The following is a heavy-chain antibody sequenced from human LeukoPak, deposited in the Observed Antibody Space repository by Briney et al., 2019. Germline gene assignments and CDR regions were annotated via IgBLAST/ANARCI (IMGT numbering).Heavy chain of an antibody. J-gene: IGHJ4*02. CDR2: INSDGRST. D-gene: IGHD2-21*02. CDR1: GFTFSSYW. CDR3: ARLLCSGSDCYLDY. Sequence: PGGSLRLSCAASGFTFSSYWMHWVRQAPGKGLVWVSRINSDGRSTTYADSVKGRFTISRDNAQNTLYLQMNSLRAEDTAVYHCARLLCSGSDCYLDYWGQGALVTVSS. V-gene: IGHV3-74*01.